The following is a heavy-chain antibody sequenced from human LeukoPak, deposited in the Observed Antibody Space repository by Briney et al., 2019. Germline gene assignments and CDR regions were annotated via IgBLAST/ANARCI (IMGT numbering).Heavy chain of an antibody. Sequence: GGSLRLSCAASGFTFSDYYMSWIRQAPGKGLEWVSAISGSGGSTYYADSVKGRFTISRDNSKNTLYLQMNSLRAEDTAVYYCAKEGGRGTEFEYWGQGTLVTVSS. V-gene: IGHV3-23*01. D-gene: IGHD1-26*01. CDR1: GFTFSDYY. CDR3: AKEGGRGTEFEY. CDR2: ISGSGGST. J-gene: IGHJ4*02.